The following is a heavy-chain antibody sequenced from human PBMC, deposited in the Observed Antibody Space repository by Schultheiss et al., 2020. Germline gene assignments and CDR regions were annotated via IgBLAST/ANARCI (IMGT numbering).Heavy chain of an antibody. Sequence: GGSLRLSCAASGFTFSSYWMHWVRQAPGKGLLWVSRINSEGSSTSYADSVKGRFTISRDNAKNTLYLQMNSLRAEDTAVYYCARDRRYYGMDVWGQGTTVTVSS. CDR1: GFTFSSYW. V-gene: IGHV3-74*01. CDR3: ARDRRYYGMDV. CDR2: INSEGSST. J-gene: IGHJ6*02.